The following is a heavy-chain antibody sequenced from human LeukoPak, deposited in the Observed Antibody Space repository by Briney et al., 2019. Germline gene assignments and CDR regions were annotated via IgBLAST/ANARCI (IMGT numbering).Heavy chain of an antibody. Sequence: GRSLRLSCAASGFTFSSYGMHWVRQAPGKGLEWVSVIYGGGATYYADSVKGRFTISRDTSKNIVSLQMNDLRAEDTAIYYCARDSANCHFAFWGQGTLVTVSS. D-gene: IGHD1-1*01. CDR3: ARDSANCHFAF. CDR1: GFTFSSYG. J-gene: IGHJ4*02. CDR2: IYGGGAT. V-gene: IGHV3-66*01.